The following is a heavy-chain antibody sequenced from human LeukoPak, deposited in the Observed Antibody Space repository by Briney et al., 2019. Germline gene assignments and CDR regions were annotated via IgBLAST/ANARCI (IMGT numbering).Heavy chain of an antibody. CDR3: ARDLVGATFGAFDI. J-gene: IGHJ3*02. CDR1: GGSISSGGYY. D-gene: IGHD1-26*01. CDR2: IYYSGST. V-gene: IGHV4-31*03. Sequence: SETLSLTCTVSGGSISSGGYYWSWIRQHPGKGLEWIGYIYYSGSTYYNPSLKSRFTISVDTSKNQFPLKLSSVTAADTAVYYCARDLVGATFGAFDIWGQGTMVTVSS.